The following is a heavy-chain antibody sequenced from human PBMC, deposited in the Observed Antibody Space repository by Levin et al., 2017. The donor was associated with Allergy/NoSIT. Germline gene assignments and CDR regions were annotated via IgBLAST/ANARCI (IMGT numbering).Heavy chain of an antibody. Sequence: PGGSLRLSCAASGFTFDDYGMAWVRQAPGKGLEWVSGINWNGGRTGYADSVKGRFTISRDNAKNSLYLQMNSLRAEDTALYYCARGHGYQLPTYYFDYWGQGTLVTVSS. CDR1: GFTFDDYG. J-gene: IGHJ4*02. CDR2: INWNGGRT. V-gene: IGHV3-20*04. D-gene: IGHD2-2*01. CDR3: ARGHGYQLPTYYFDY.